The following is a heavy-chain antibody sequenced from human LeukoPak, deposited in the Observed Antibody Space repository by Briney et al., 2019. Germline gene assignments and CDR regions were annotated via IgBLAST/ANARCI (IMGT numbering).Heavy chain of an antibody. J-gene: IGHJ5*01. CDR2: ISGRGDYT. D-gene: IGHD2-2*01. CDR3: TKRLGTSGPTGFDS. CDR1: GFTFSSYA. V-gene: IGHV3-23*01. Sequence: GGTLRLSCAASGFTFSSYAIDWVRQAPGTGLEWVSEISGRGDYTSYADSVKGRFTISRDNSKNTLYLQMNSLGVEDTAVYYCTKRLGTSGPTGFDSWGQGTLVIVSS.